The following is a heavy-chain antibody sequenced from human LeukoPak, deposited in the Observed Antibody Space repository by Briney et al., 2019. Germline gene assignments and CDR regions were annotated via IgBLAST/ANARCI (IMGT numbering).Heavy chain of an antibody. D-gene: IGHD3-16*01. CDR3: ARDFLHLGG. J-gene: IGHJ3*01. CDR2: ISSSSSYI. V-gene: IGHV3-21*06. Sequence: GGSLRLSCAASGFTFSSYWMHWVRQAPGKGLVWVSSISSSSSYIYYADSVKGRFTISRDNAKNMLYLQMNSLRAEDTAVYYCARDFLHLGGWGQGTMVTVSS. CDR1: GFTFSSYW.